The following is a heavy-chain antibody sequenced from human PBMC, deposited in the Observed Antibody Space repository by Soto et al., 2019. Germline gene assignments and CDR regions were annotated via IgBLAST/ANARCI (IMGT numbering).Heavy chain of an antibody. V-gene: IGHV4-59*01. CDR3: ARDLRDCSGGSCYSGHGWFDP. Sequence: SETLSLTCTVSGGSISSYYWSWLRQPPGKGLEWIAHIYYSGSTSYNSSLKSRVTISVDRSKSQLSLKLSSVTAADTAVYYCARDLRDCSGGSCYSGHGWFDPWGQGTLVTVSS. D-gene: IGHD2-15*01. J-gene: IGHJ5*02. CDR2: IYYSGST. CDR1: GGSISSYY.